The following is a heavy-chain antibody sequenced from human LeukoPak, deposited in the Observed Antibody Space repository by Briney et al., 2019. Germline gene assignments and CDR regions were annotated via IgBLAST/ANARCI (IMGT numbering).Heavy chain of an antibody. V-gene: IGHV3-7*05. J-gene: IGHJ4*02. D-gene: IGHD1-1*01. CDR3: ASERPLGY. Sequence: GGSLRLSCAASGFTFSNYWMTWVRQAPGKGLEWVANINQDGSEKYYVDSVKGRFTISRDNAKNSVYLQMNSLRVEDTAVYYCASERPLGYWGQGTLVTVSS. CDR1: GFTFSNYW. CDR2: INQDGSEK.